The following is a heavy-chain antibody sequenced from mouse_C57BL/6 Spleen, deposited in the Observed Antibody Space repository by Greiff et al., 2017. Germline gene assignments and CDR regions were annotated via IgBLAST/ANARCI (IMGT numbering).Heavy chain of an antibody. CDR2: ISYDGSN. CDR3: ARVTTEYYYAMDY. V-gene: IGHV3-6*01. Sequence: DVQLQESGPGLVKPSQSLSLTCSVTGYSITSGYYWNWIRQFPGNKLEWMGYISYDGSNNYNPSLKNRISITRDTSKNQFFLKLNSVTTEDTATYYCARVTTEYYYAMDYWGQGTSVTVSS. J-gene: IGHJ4*01. CDR1: GYSITSGYY. D-gene: IGHD1-1*01.